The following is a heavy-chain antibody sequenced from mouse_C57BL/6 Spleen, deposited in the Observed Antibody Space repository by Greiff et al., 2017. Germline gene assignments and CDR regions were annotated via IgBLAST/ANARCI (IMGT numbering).Heavy chain of an antibody. J-gene: IGHJ2*01. D-gene: IGHD2-4*01. CDR3: AGIYYDYPYYFDY. V-gene: IGHV5-17*01. CDR2: ISSGSS. Sequence: EVKLVESGGGLVKPGASLKLSCAASGFTFSDYGMHWVRQAPEKGLEWVAYISSGSSTISRDNAKNTLFLHMTMLRSEDTAMYYCAGIYYDYPYYFDYWGQGTTLTVSS. CDR1: GFTFSDYG.